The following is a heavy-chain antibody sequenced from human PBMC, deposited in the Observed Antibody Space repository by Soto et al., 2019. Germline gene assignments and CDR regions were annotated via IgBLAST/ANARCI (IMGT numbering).Heavy chain of an antibody. CDR1: GFTFSSYG. CDR3: AKEGGYYDSSGYYPSAYYGMDV. D-gene: IGHD3-22*01. J-gene: IGHJ6*02. V-gene: IGHV3-30*18. CDR2: ISYDGSNK. Sequence: GGSLRLSCAASGFTFSSYGMHWVRQAPGKGLEWVAVISYDGSNKYYADSVKGRFTISRDNSKNTLYLQMNSLRAEDTAVYYCAKEGGYYDSSGYYPSAYYGMDVWGQGTTVTVSS.